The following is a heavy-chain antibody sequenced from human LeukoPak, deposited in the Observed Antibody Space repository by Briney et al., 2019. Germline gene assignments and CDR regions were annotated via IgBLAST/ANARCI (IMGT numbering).Heavy chain of an antibody. V-gene: IGHV3-48*03. J-gene: IGHJ6*04. CDR2: ISSSGSTI. Sequence: PGGSLRLSCAASGFTFSSYEMNWGRQGQGPGMEWVSYISSSGSTINYADSVKGRFTISRDNAKNSLYLQMDSLRAEDTAVYYCARGGGVYYYYYGVDVWGKGTTVTVSS. D-gene: IGHD2-8*01. CDR3: ARGGGVYYYYYGVDV. CDR1: GFTFSSYE.